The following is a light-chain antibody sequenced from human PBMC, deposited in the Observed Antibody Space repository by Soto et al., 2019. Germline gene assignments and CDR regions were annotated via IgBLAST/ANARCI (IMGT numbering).Light chain of an antibody. Sequence: EIVWTQSPGTLSLSPGERATLSCRASQSVSSSYLAWYQQKPGQAPRLLIYGASSRATGIPDRFSGSGSGTDFTLTISRLEPEDFAVYYRQQYGSSPKTFGQGTQVDIK. CDR1: QSVSSSY. V-gene: IGKV3-20*01. CDR2: GAS. CDR3: QQYGSSPKT. J-gene: IGKJ1*01.